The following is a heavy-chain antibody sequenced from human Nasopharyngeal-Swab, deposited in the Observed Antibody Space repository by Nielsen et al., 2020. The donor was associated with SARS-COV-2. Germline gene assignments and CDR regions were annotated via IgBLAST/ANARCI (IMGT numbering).Heavy chain of an antibody. D-gene: IGHD4-17*01. V-gene: IGHV4-30-4*07. CDR2: IYYSGST. CDR3: ASLGGDYGDSRDY. Sequence: WIRPPPGKGLEWIGYIYYSGSTYYNPSLKSRVTISVDTSKNQFSLKLSSVTAADTAVYYCASLGGDYGDSRDYWGQGTLVTVSS. J-gene: IGHJ4*02.